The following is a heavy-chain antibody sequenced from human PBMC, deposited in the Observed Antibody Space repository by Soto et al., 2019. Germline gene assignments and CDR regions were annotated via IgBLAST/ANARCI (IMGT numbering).Heavy chain of an antibody. Sequence: ETLSLTCTVSGGSISSSSYYWGWIRQPPGKGLEWIGSIYYSGSTYYNPSLKSRVTISVDTSKNQFSLKLSSVTAADTAVYYCARIRGYGPYYFDYWGQGTLVTVSS. D-gene: IGHD5-12*01. J-gene: IGHJ4*02. CDR2: IYYSGST. CDR1: GGSISSSSYY. V-gene: IGHV4-39*01. CDR3: ARIRGYGPYYFDY.